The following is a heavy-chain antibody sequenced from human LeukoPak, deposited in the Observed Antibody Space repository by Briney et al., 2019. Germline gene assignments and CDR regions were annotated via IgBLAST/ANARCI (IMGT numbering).Heavy chain of an antibody. J-gene: IGHJ5*02. CDR3: AHTTSGWYLPTWFDP. D-gene: IGHD6-19*01. CDR2: INHSGST. Sequence: SETLSLTCAVYGGSFSGYYWSWIRQPPGKGLEWIGEINHSGSTNYNPSLKSRVTISLDTSKNQFSLKLSSVTAADTAVYYCAHTTSGWYLPTWFDPWGQGTLVTVSS. V-gene: IGHV4-34*01. CDR1: GGSFSGYY.